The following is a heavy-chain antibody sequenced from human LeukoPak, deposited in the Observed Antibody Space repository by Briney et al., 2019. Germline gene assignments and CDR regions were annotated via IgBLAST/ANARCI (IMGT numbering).Heavy chain of an antibody. CDR1: GFTFSSYA. V-gene: IGHV3-30-3*01. Sequence: GGSLRLSCAASGFTFSSYAMHWVRQAPGKGLEWVAVISYDGSNKYYADSVKGRFTISRDNSKNTLYLQMNSLRAEDTAVYYCARDGEDRIAAAAPFDYWGLGTLVTVSS. CDR2: ISYDGSNK. J-gene: IGHJ4*02. CDR3: ARDGEDRIAAAAPFDY. D-gene: IGHD6-13*01.